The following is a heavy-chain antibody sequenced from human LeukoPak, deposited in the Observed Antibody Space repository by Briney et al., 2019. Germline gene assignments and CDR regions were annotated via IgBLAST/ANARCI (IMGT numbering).Heavy chain of an antibody. V-gene: IGHV3-11*04. CDR3: ARERSEYYYDSSGYYLDY. D-gene: IGHD3-22*01. Sequence: PGGSLRLSCAASGFTFSSYAMSWIRQAPGKGLEWVSYISSSGSTIYYADSVKGRFTISRDNAKNSLYLQMNSLRAEDTAVYYCARERSEYYYDSSGYYLDYWGQGTLVTVSS. CDR2: ISSSGSTI. CDR1: GFTFSSYA. J-gene: IGHJ4*02.